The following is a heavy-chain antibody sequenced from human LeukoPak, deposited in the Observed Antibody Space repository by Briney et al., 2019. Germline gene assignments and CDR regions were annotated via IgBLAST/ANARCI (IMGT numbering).Heavy chain of an antibody. D-gene: IGHD2-15*01. V-gene: IGHV1-69*05. CDR1: GGTFISYA. CDR2: IIPIFGTA. Sequence: SXXVSCKASGGTFISYAISWVRQAPGQGLEWMGRIIPIFGTANYAQKFQGRVTITTDESTSTAYMELSSLRSEDTAVYYCAREALGDIVVVVAATPDAFDIWGQGTMVTVSS. CDR3: AREALGDIVVVVAATPDAFDI. J-gene: IGHJ3*02.